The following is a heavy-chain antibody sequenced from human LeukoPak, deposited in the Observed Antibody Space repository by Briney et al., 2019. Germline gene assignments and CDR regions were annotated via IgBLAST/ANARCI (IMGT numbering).Heavy chain of an antibody. Sequence: SETLSLTCAVYGGSFSGYYWSWIRQPPGRGREWMGEINHSGSTNYKPSLKSRVTISVDTSKTQFSLKLSSVTAADTAVYYCAREGRGYSGYARYWGQGTLVTVSS. CDR2: INHSGST. J-gene: IGHJ4*02. D-gene: IGHD5-12*01. CDR1: GGSFSGYY. CDR3: AREGRGYSGYARY. V-gene: IGHV4-34*01.